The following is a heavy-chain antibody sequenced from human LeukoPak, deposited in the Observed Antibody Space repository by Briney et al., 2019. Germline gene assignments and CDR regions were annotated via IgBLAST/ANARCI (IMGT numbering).Heavy chain of an antibody. Sequence: ASVNVSCKASGYTFTGYYMHWVRQAPGQGLEWMGWINPNSGGTNYAQKFQGRVTMTRDTSISTAYMELSRLRSDDTAVYYCAREPILKLGILGYYYGMDVWGQGTTVTVSS. J-gene: IGHJ6*02. CDR3: AREPILKLGILGYYYGMDV. CDR1: GYTFTGYY. D-gene: IGHD7-27*01. V-gene: IGHV1-2*02. CDR2: INPNSGGT.